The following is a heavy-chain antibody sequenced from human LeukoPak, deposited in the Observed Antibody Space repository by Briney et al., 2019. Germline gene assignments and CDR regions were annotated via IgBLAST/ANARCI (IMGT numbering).Heavy chain of an antibody. V-gene: IGHV3-23*01. J-gene: IGHJ5*02. CDR2: IGGSSGST. CDR1: GFTFSTYT. CDR3: AKATAGGTVWIDL. Sequence: PGGSLRLSCAASGFTFSTYTMSWVRQAPGKGLEWVSSIGGSSGSTYYADSVKGRFTISRDNSRNTLDLQMISLRVEDTAVYYCAKATAGGTVWIDLWGQGTLVTVSS. D-gene: IGHD6-13*01.